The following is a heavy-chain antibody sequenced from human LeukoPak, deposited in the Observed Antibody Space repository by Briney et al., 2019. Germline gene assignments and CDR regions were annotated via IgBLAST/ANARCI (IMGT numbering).Heavy chain of an antibody. CDR2: ISSSSSYI. J-gene: IGHJ3*02. D-gene: IGHD3-22*01. V-gene: IGHV3-21*01. CDR1: GFTFSSYS. CDR3: ARALRRGYYDSSGQDAFDI. Sequence: PGGSLRLSCAASGFTFSSYSINWVRQAPGKGLEWVSSISSSSSYIYYADSVKGRFTISRDNAKNSLYLQMNSLRAEDTAVYYCARALRRGYYDSSGQDAFDIWGQGTMVTVSS.